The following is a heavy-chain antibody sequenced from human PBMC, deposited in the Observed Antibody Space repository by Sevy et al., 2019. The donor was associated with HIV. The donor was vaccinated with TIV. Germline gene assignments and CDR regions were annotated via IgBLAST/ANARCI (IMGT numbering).Heavy chain of an antibody. V-gene: IGHV3-33*01. J-gene: IGHJ6*02. CDR2: IWYDGSNK. D-gene: IGHD2-2*01. CDR3: ARGHKGPEWYYYGMDV. CDR1: GFTFSSYG. Sequence: GGSLRLSCAASGFTFSSYGMHWVRQAPGKGLEWVAVIWYDGSNKYYADSVKGRFTISRDNSKNTLYLQMNSLRAEDTAVYYCARGHKGPEWYYYGMDVWGQGTTVTVSS.